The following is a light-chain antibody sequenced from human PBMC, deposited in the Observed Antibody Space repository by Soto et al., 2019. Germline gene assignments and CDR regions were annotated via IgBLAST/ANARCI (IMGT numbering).Light chain of an antibody. CDR1: QSISSN. J-gene: IGKJ1*01. V-gene: IGKV1-39*01. CDR2: AAS. Sequence: DIQRTQSPSSLSASVGDRVTITCRASQSISSNLNWYQQKPGKAPKLLIYAASSLESGVPSTFSGSGSGTDFTLTITSLQPEDFATYYCQQSYSTPRTFGQGTKVEIK. CDR3: QQSYSTPRT.